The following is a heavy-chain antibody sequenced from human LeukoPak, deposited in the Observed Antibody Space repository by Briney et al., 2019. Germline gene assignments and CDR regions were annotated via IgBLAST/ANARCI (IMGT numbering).Heavy chain of an antibody. CDR1: GFTFSSYA. J-gene: IGHJ5*02. CDR2: ISYDGSSK. CDR3: ARNPAAWFGELSSWFDP. V-gene: IGHV3-30-3*01. D-gene: IGHD3-10*01. Sequence: GGSLRLSCAASGFTFSSYAMHWVRQAPGKGLEWVAVISYDGSSKNYADSVKGRFTISRDNSENTLYLQMSSLKIDDSAVYYCARNPAAWFGELSSWFDPWGQGTLVTVSS.